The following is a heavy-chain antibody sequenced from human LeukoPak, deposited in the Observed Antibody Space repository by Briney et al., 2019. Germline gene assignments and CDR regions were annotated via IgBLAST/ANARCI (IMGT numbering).Heavy chain of an antibody. V-gene: IGHV3-21*01. Sequence: GGSLRLSCAASGFTFSSYSMNWVRQAPGKGLEWVSSISSSSSYIYYADSVKGRFTISRDNAKNSLYLQMDSLGAEDTAVYYCARDRLEYSSSSGFDYWGQGTLVTVSS. CDR1: GFTFSSYS. D-gene: IGHD6-6*01. CDR2: ISSSSSYI. CDR3: ARDRLEYSSSSGFDY. J-gene: IGHJ4*02.